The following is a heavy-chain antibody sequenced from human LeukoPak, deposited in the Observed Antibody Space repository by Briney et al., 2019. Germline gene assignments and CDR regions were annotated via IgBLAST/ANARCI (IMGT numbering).Heavy chain of an antibody. V-gene: IGHV1-2*02. J-gene: IGHJ6*02. CDR1: GYTFTGYY. CDR3: ARAEILCTAGGMDV. D-gene: IGHD2-21*01. Sequence: SVKVSCKASGYTFTGYYIHWVRQAPGQGLEWMGWINPNSGGTNYAQKFQGGVTMTRDTSITTAYMELSRLRSDDTAVYYCARAEILCTAGGMDVWGQGTTVTVSS. CDR2: INPNSGGT.